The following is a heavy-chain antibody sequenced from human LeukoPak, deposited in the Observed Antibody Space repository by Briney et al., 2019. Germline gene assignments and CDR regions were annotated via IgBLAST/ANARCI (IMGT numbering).Heavy chain of an antibody. V-gene: IGHV3-48*04. D-gene: IGHD4-17*01. CDR3: ARPLYGDYGRVDYAY. J-gene: IGHJ4*02. CDR1: GFTFSSYS. CDR2: ISSISSTI. Sequence: GGSLRLSCAASGFTFSSYSMNWVRQAPGKGLEWVSYISSISSTIYYADSVQGRFTISRDNAKNSLYLQMNSLRAEDTAVYYCARPLYGDYGRVDYAYWGQGTLVTVSS.